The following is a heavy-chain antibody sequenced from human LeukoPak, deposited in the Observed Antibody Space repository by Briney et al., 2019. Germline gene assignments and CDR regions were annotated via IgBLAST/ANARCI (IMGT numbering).Heavy chain of an antibody. V-gene: IGHV4-59*08. Sequence: PSETLSLTCTVSGSMYNYYWSWIRQPLGKGLEWIGYIHYNGITNYNPSLKTRVTMSLDTSKNQVSLNLNSVTAADTAVYYCARHISSGGTYAHFDYWGQGTLVTVSS. CDR1: GSMYNYY. D-gene: IGHD1-26*01. CDR2: IHYNGIT. CDR3: ARHISSGGTYAHFDY. J-gene: IGHJ4*02.